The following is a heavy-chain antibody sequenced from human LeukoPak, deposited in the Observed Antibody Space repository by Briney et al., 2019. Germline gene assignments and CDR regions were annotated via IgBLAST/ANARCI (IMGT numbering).Heavy chain of an antibody. Sequence: ASVKVSCKASGYTFTSYDINWVRQATGQGLEWMGWMNPNSGNTGYAQKFQGRVTMTRNTSISTAYMELRSLRSEDTAVYYCARGRSGYDSSYYYYGMDVWGQGTTVTVSS. CDR2: MNPNSGNT. D-gene: IGHD5-12*01. V-gene: IGHV1-8*01. J-gene: IGHJ6*02. CDR1: GYTFTSYD. CDR3: ARGRSGYDSSYYYYGMDV.